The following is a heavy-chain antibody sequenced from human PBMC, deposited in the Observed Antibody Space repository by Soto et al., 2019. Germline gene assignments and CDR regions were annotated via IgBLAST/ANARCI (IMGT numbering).Heavy chain of an antibody. CDR2: ISYDGSNK. D-gene: IGHD3-22*01. V-gene: IGHV3-30-3*01. CDR1: RFTFSSYA. CDR3: ARDYYYDNSGYYQHYYYGMDV. J-gene: IGHJ6*02. Sequence: GGSLRLSCEASRFTFSSYAMHWVRQAPGKGLEWVAVISYDGSNKHYADSVKGRFIISRDNSKNTLYLQMNSLRAEDTAVYYCARDYYYDNSGYYQHYYYGMDVWGQGTTVTVSS.